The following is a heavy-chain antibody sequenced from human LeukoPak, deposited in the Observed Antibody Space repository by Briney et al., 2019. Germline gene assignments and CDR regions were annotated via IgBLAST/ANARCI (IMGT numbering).Heavy chain of an antibody. CDR3: AKDPYYYDSSGYHIHDY. CDR2: ISGSGGST. CDR1: GFTFSSYG. D-gene: IGHD3-22*01. J-gene: IGHJ4*02. V-gene: IGHV3-23*01. Sequence: GGSLRLSCAASGFTFSSYGMSWVRQAPGKGLEWVSAISGSGGSTYYADSVKGRFTISRDNSKNTLYLQMNSLRAEDTAVYYCAKDPYYYDSSGYHIHDYWGQGTLVTVSS.